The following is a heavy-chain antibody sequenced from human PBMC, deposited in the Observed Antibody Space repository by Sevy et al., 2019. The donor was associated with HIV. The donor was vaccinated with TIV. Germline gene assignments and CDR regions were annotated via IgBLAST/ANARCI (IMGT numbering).Heavy chain of an antibody. V-gene: IGHV3-23*01. CDR3: AKGDRSFYGIDV. J-gene: IGHJ6*02. CDR1: GFTFGTYV. CDR2: ISGSGGST. Sequence: GGSLRFSCAASGFTFGTYVMNWVRQAPGKGLEWVSGISGSGGSTYYADSVKGRITISRDNSKKTVYLQMNSLRAEDTAVYYCAKGDRSFYGIDVWGQGTTVTVSS. D-gene: IGHD2-15*01.